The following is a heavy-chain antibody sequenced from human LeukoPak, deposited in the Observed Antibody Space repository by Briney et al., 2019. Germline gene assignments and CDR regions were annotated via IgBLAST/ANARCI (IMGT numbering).Heavy chain of an antibody. Sequence: GRSLRLSCAASGFTFSSYGMHWARQAPGKGLEWVAVIWYDGSNKYYADSVKGRFTISRDNSKNTLYLQMNSLRAEDTAVYYCAREGGDAFDIWGRGTMVTVSS. J-gene: IGHJ3*02. CDR1: GFTFSSYG. V-gene: IGHV3-33*01. CDR2: IWYDGSNK. D-gene: IGHD3-16*01. CDR3: AREGGDAFDI.